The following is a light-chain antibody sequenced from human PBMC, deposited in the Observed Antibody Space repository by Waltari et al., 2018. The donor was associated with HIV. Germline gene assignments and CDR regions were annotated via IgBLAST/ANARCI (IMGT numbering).Light chain of an antibody. Sequence: QSVLTQPPSASGTPGQRVTISCSGGGSTIGTRPVNWYQQLAGSAPKLLIYRSELRPPGVPDRFSGSYCAPAASLAISGLQSEDEATYYCASWDDSLNGVIFGGGTELTVL. CDR3: ASWDDSLNGVI. V-gene: IGLV1-44*01. CDR2: RSE. J-gene: IGLJ2*01. CDR1: GSTIGTRP.